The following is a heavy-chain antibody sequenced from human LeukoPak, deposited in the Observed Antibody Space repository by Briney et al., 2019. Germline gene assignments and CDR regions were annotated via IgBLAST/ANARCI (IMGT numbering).Heavy chain of an antibody. CDR3: ARGGLGSSGWYLSHWFDP. D-gene: IGHD6-19*01. CDR1: GYTFTSYD. J-gene: IGHJ5*02. CDR2: MNPNSGNT. Sequence: GASVKVSCKASGYTFTSYDINWVRQATGQGLEWMGWMNPNSGNTGYAQKFQGRVTMTRNTSISTAYMELSSLRSEDTAVYYCARGGLGSSGWYLSHWFDPWGQGTLVTVSS. V-gene: IGHV1-8*01.